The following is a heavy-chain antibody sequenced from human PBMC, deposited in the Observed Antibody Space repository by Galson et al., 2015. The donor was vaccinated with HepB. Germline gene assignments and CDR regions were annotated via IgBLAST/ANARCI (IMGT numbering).Heavy chain of an antibody. J-gene: IGHJ5*02. Sequence: SLRLSCAASGFTFSSYAMSWVRQAPGKGLEWVSAISGSGGSTYYADSVKGRFTISRDNSKNTLYLQMNSLRAEDTAVYYCAKAGSWYYTLHNWFDPWGQGTLVTVSS. D-gene: IGHD6-13*01. CDR3: AKAGSWYYTLHNWFDP. CDR1: GFTFSSYA. V-gene: IGHV3-23*01. CDR2: ISGSGGST.